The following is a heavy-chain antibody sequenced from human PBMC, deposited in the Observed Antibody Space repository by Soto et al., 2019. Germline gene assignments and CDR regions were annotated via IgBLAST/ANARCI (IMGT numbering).Heavy chain of an antibody. J-gene: IGHJ5*02. CDR3: ARVCRGGSCYSRRGNWFDP. CDR1: AGTFSSYA. V-gene: IGHV1-69*06. CDR2: IIPIFGTA. D-gene: IGHD2-15*01. Sequence: QVQLVQSEAEVQKPESSVKVSCKASAGTFSSYAISWVRQAPGQGLEWMRGIIPIFGTADYAQKFQGRVTITADKSTSTADMELSRLGSDDTAVYYWARVCRGGSCYSRRGNWFDPWGQGTLVTVSS.